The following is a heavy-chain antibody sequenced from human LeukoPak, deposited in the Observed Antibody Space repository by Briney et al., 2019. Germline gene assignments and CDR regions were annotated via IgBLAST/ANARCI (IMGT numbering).Heavy chain of an antibody. CDR3: ARSSYFDY. D-gene: IGHD3-22*01. CDR2: INSGSTAI. V-gene: IGHV3-48*01. CDR1: GFTFSNAW. J-gene: IGHJ4*02. Sequence: PGGSLRLSCAASGFTFSNAWMSWVRQAPGKGLEWISYINSGSTAIYYADSVKGQFTISRDNAKNSVYLEINSLRAEDTAVYYCARSSYFDYWGQGVLVIVSS.